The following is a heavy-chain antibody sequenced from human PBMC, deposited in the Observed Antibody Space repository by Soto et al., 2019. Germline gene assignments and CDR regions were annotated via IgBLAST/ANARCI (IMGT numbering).Heavy chain of an antibody. CDR2: ISAYNGNT. Sequence: AASVKVSCKASGYTFTSYGISWVRQAPGQGLEWMGWISAYNGNTNYAQKLQGRVTMTTDTSTSTAYMELRSLRSDDTAVYYCARVRIAAAGTGAFDIWGQGTMVTVSS. D-gene: IGHD6-13*01. CDR1: GYTFTSYG. V-gene: IGHV1-18*01. J-gene: IGHJ3*02. CDR3: ARVRIAAAGTGAFDI.